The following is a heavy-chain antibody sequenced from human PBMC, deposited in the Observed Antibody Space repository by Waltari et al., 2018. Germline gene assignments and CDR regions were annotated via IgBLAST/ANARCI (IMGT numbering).Heavy chain of an antibody. CDR2: IYHSGST. Sequence: QVQLQESGPGLVKPSETLSLTCAVSGYSIRSGYYWGWLRQPPGKGLEWIGSIYHSGSTYYNPSLKSRVTISVDTSKNQFSLKLSSVTAADTAVYYCARYLGIHRYFDYWGQGTLVTVSS. CDR3: ARYLGIHRYFDY. J-gene: IGHJ4*02. CDR1: GYSIRSGYY. D-gene: IGHD3-16*01. V-gene: IGHV4-38-2*01.